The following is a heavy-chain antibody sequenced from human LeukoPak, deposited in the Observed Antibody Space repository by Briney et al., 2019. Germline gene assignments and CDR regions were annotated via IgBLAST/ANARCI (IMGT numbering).Heavy chain of an antibody. CDR2: IGGSGCST. Sequence: GGSLRLSCAASGFTFSSYAMSWVRQAPGKGLEWVSSIGGSGCSTFYADPAKGRFTISRDNSKNTLYLQINSMRTEGTAVYYCAKNLRAGSYSRYYYYMDVWGKGTTVTVSS. V-gene: IGHV3-23*01. CDR1: GFTFSSYA. CDR3: AKNLRAGSYSRYYYYMDV. D-gene: IGHD3-10*01. J-gene: IGHJ6*03.